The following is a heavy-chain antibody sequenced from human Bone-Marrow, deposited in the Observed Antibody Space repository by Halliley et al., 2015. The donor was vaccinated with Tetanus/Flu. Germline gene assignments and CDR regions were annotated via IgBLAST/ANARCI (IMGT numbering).Heavy chain of an antibody. J-gene: IGHJ3*02. Sequence: TLSLTCTVSGGSVSSDYHYWSWIPQPPGKGLGWIGHIYYTGSVTYNPSLKSRMSMSVDTSKNQFSLTLSSVTAADTAVYCCARTRHIDVYRDAFEIWGQWTMVSVST. D-gene: IGHD3-16*02. CDR3: ARTRHIDVYRDAFEI. CDR2: IYYTGSV. CDR1: GGSVSSDYHY. V-gene: IGHV4-61*01.